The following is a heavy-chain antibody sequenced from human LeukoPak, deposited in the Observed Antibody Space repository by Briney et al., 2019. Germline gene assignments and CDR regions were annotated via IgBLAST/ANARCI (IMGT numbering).Heavy chain of an antibody. Sequence: SETLSLTCSVSDYSISSGYYWGWIRQPPGKGLEWIGEINHSGSTNYNPSLKSRVTISVDTSKNQFSLKLSSVTAADTAVYYCARVSSGHAFDIWGQGTMVTVSS. D-gene: IGHD6-19*01. J-gene: IGHJ3*02. CDR1: DYSISSGYY. CDR2: INHSGST. CDR3: ARVSSGHAFDI. V-gene: IGHV4-38-2*02.